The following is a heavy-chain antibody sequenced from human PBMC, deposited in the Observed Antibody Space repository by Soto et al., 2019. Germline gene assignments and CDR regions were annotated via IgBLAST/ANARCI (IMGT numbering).Heavy chain of an antibody. CDR3: ARQGSWPYYYYGLDV. Sequence: QVQLVQSGPEVKKPGASVTVSCEASGYTFTTSGISWVRQAPGQGLEWMGWISTYNGDTNSAQKFQGRVTMTADTSTGTVYMELMSLKSDDTAVYYCARQGSWPYYYYGLDVW. V-gene: IGHV1-18*01. CDR2: ISTYNGDT. D-gene: IGHD1-26*01. J-gene: IGHJ6*01. CDR1: GYTFTTSG.